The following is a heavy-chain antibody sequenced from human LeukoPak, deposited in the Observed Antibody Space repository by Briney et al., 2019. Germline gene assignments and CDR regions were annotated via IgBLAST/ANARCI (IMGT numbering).Heavy chain of an antibody. CDR2: ISSSGSTI. CDR3: ARGRMVYAIDWFDP. D-gene: IGHD2-8*01. J-gene: IGHJ5*02. Sequence: GGSLRLSCAASGFTFSDYYMSWICQAPGKGLEWVSYISSSGSTIYYADSVKGRFTISRDNAKNSLYLQMNSLRAEDTAVYYCARGRMVYAIDWFDPWGQGTLVTVSS. V-gene: IGHV3-11*01. CDR1: GFTFSDYY.